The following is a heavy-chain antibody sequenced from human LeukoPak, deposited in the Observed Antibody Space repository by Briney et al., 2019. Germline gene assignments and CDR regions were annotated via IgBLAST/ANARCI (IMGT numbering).Heavy chain of an antibody. V-gene: IGHV4-4*07. Sequence: PSETLSLTCTVSGGSISSYYWSWIRQPAGKGLEWIGRIYTSGSTNYNPSLKSRVTISVDKSKNQFSLKLSSVTAADTAVYYCARGDSGPYYYDSSGSYFDYWGQGTLVTVSS. D-gene: IGHD3-22*01. CDR1: GGSISSYY. CDR2: IYTSGST. J-gene: IGHJ4*02. CDR3: ARGDSGPYYYDSSGSYFDY.